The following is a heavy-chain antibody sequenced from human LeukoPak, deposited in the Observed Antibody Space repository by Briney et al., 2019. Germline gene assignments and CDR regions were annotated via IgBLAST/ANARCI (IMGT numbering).Heavy chain of an antibody. D-gene: IGHD2-2*01. CDR2: IIPILGMA. J-gene: IGHJ6*02. Sequence: SVKVSCKASGGTFSSYAISWVRQAPGQGLEWMGRIIPILGMANYAQKFQGRVTITADKSTSTAYMELSSLRSEDTAVYYCAKSSRPYYYYYYGMDVWGQGTTVTVSS. CDR3: AKSSRPYYYYYYGMDV. CDR1: GGTFSSYA. V-gene: IGHV1-69*04.